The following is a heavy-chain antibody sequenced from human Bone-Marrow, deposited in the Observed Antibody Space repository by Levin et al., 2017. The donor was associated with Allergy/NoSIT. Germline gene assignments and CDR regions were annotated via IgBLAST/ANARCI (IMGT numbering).Heavy chain of an antibody. CDR1: GYTFTGYY. CDR2: INPNSGGT. V-gene: IGHV1-2*02. Sequence: ASVKVSCKASGYTFTGYYMHWVRQAPGQGLEWMGWINPNSGGTNYAQKFQGRVTMTRDTSISTAYMELSRLRSDDTAVYYCARAQVYCSSTSCYPSYYYYGMDVWGQGTTVTVSS. J-gene: IGHJ6*02. D-gene: IGHD2-2*01. CDR3: ARAQVYCSSTSCYPSYYYYGMDV.